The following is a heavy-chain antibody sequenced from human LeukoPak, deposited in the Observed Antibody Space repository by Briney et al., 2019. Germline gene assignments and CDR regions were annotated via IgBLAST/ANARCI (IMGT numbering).Heavy chain of an antibody. CDR2: IIPIYGTA. CDR3: ARTSDSYVRSWTDIYYYMDV. J-gene: IGHJ6*03. Sequence: VSSVKVSCKSSGGTFSTYAISWVRQPPGQGLEWMGGIIPIYGTANYAQKFQGRVTITADESTNTAYMELSSLTSEDTAFYYCARTSDSYVRSWTDIYYYMDVWGKGTTVTVSS. D-gene: IGHD1-1*01. CDR1: GGTFSTYA. V-gene: IGHV1-69*01.